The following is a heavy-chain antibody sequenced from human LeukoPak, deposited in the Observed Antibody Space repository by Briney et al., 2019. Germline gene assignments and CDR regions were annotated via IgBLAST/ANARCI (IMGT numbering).Heavy chain of an antibody. J-gene: IGHJ4*02. D-gene: IGHD5-18*01. V-gene: IGHV3-48*03. CDR3: ARRKGYGYGIDF. CDR1: GFTFSSYE. Sequence: GGSLRLSCAASGFTFSSYEMTWVRQAPGKGLEWVSHIDGSGSPTHYADSVKGRFTISRDNAKNSLYLQLNSLRVEDTAVYYCARRKGYGYGIDFWGQGTLVTVSS. CDR2: IDGSGSPT.